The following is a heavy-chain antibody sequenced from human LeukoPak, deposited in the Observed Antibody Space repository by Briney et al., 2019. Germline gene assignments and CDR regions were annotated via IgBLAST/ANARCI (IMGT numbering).Heavy chain of an antibody. CDR3: ARRSVDTAMVSDYFDY. CDR2: IDPSESSI. V-gene: IGHV5-10-1*01. D-gene: IGHD5-18*01. Sequence: GESLKTPCQGSESSFTSYGISWVRQMPGKGLEWMGRIDPSESSINYSPSFRGHFPISADKSISNAYLQWSSLKASDTAMYYCARRSVDTAMVSDYFDYWGQGTLVTVSS. J-gene: IGHJ4*02. CDR1: ESSFTSYG.